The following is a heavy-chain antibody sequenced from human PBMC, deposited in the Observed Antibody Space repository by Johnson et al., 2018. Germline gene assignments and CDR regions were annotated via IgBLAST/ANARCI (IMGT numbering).Heavy chain of an antibody. CDR1: GFTFSTYA. J-gene: IGHJ6*04. CDR3: AGIAAVDV. Sequence: QVQLVQSGGGVVQPGRSLRLSCAASGFTFSTYAMHWVRQAPGKGLEWVAVISFDGSNKYYADSVKGRFTISRDNSRNTLYLEMNSLRAEDTAVYYCAGIAAVDVWGKGTTVTVSS. CDR2: ISFDGSNK. V-gene: IGHV3-30-3*01. D-gene: IGHD6-13*01.